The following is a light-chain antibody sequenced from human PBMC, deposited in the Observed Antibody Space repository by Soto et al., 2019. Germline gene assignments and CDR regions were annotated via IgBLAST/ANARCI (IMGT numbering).Light chain of an antibody. J-gene: IGKJ2*01. CDR2: VAS. CDR3: QQYHNWPPQYT. Sequence: EIVMTQSPASLSVSPGDGATLSCRASQSFASNVAWYQQKPGQGPRLLIHVASTRAVVVPARFIGSGSGTDFTLTINSLQSEDFAVYYCQQYHNWPPQYTFGQGTKLQIK. CDR1: QSFASN. V-gene: IGKV3-15*01.